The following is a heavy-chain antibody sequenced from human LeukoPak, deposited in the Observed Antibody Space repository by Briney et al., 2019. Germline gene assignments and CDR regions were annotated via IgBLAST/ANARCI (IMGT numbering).Heavy chain of an antibody. CDR3: ARAYCGGDCYRGDAFDI. CDR2: IYHRGSN. Sequence: KPSETLSLTCDVSGHSMSSGHYWGWVRQPPGKGLEWIGSIYHRGSNYYNTSVKSRLTVSVDTPKTQFSLKLSSETAADTAVYYCARAYCGGDCYRGDAFDIWGQGTMVTVSS. J-gene: IGHJ3*02. D-gene: IGHD2-21*01. CDR1: GHSMSSGHY. V-gene: IGHV4-38-2*01.